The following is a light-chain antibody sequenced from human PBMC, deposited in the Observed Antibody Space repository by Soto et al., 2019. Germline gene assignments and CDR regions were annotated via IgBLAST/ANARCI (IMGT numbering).Light chain of an antibody. CDR1: SSNIGAGYD. Sequence: QSVLTQPPSVSGAPGQRVTISCTGSSSNIGAGYDVHWYQQLPGSGPKLLIYANNNRPSGVPDRFSGSQSGTSASLAITGLQAEDEADYYCQSHDSLRGYVFGIGTKLTVL. J-gene: IGLJ1*01. CDR2: ANN. CDR3: QSHDSLRGYV. V-gene: IGLV1-40*01.